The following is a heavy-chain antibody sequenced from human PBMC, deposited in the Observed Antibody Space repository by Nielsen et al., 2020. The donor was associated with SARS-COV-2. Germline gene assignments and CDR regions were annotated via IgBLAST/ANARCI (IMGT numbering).Heavy chain of an antibody. J-gene: IGHJ4*02. Sequence: SETLSLTCTVSGGSISSSSYYWGWIRQPPGKGLEWIGSIYYSGSTYYNPSLKSRVTISVDTTKNQFSLKLSSVTAADTAVCYWARHGVSITVTLRFDYWGQGTLVTVSS. CDR1: GGSISSSSYY. V-gene: IGHV4-39*01. CDR2: IYYSGST. D-gene: IGHD4-11*01. CDR3: ARHGVSITVTLRFDY.